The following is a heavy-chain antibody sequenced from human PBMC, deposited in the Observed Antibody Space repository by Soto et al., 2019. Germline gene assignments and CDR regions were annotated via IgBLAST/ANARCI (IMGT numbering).Heavy chain of an antibody. V-gene: IGHV3-23*01. CDR3: AKLSVLRYFDWFLHEGNAFDI. CDR1: GFTFSSYA. CDR2: ISGSGGST. J-gene: IGHJ3*02. D-gene: IGHD3-9*01. Sequence: VQLLESGGGLVQPGGSLRLSCAASGFTFSSYAMSWVRQAPGQGLEWVSAISGSGGSTYYADSVKGRFTISRDNSKNTLYLQVNSLRAADTAVYYCAKLSVLRYFDWFLHEGNAFDIWGQGTMVTVSA.